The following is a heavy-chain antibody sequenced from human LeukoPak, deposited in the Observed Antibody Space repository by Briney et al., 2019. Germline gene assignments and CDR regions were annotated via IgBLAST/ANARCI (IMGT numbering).Heavy chain of an antibody. Sequence: GGSLRLSCAASGFTFSSYGMHWVRQAPGKGLEWVAVISYDGSNKYYADSVNGRFTISRDNSKNTLYLQMNSLRAEDTAVYYCAKDFTIFNDYHYCGMDVWGQGTTVTVSS. D-gene: IGHD3-3*01. J-gene: IGHJ6*02. CDR2: ISYDGSNK. CDR3: AKDFTIFNDYHYCGMDV. CDR1: GFTFSSYG. V-gene: IGHV3-30*18.